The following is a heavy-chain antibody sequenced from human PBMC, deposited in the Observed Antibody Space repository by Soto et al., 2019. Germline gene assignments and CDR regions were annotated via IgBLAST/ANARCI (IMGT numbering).Heavy chain of an antibody. J-gene: IGHJ6*03. V-gene: IGHV3-73*01. CDR2: IRSKGNNYAT. Sequence: ESGGGLVQPGGSLKLSCAASGFTFSGSALHWVRQASGKGLEWVGRIRSKGNNYATAYGASLKGRFTISRDDSKNTAYLQMNSLNTEDTAVYYWSGKPQYYMDVWGKGTTVTVSS. CDR3: SGKPQYYMDV. D-gene: IGHD3-3*01. CDR1: GFTFSGSA.